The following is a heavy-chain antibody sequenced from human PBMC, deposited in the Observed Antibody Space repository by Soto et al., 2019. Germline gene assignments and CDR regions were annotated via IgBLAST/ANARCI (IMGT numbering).Heavy chain of an antibody. J-gene: IGHJ4*02. Sequence: QVQLVQSGAEVKNPGASVKVSCKASGYTFTGYGISWVRQAPGQGLEWMGWISAYYGNTNYEQKFQGRVTMTTDSSTSTAYMGLRRLRSEDTAVYYCVREADYSSFLTFAYWGQGTQVSVSS. D-gene: IGHD4-4*01. CDR1: GYTFTGYG. V-gene: IGHV1-18*01. CDR2: ISAYYGNT. CDR3: VREADYSSFLTFAY.